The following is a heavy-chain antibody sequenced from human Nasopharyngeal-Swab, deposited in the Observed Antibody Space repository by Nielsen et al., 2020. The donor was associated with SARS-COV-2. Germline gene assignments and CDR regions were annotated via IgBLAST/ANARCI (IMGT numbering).Heavy chain of an antibody. CDR2: IKQDGSEK. Sequence: GESLKISCAASGFTFSDYYMSWIRQAPGKGLEWVANIKQDGSEKYYVDSVKGRFTISRDNAKNSLYLQMNSLRAEDTAVYYCARDRAGQYSSGWYDDYWGQGTLVTVSS. J-gene: IGHJ4*02. V-gene: IGHV3-7*03. D-gene: IGHD6-19*01. CDR1: GFTFSDYY. CDR3: ARDRAGQYSSGWYDDY.